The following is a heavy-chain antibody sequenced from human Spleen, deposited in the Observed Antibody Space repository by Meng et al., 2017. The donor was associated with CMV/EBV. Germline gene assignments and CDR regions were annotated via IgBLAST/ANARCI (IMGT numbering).Heavy chain of an antibody. CDR1: GFSFSNYW. CDR2: IYPGDSET. V-gene: IGHV5-51*01. Sequence: GGSLRLSCRGFGFSFSNYWIAWVRQMPGKGLEWMGMIYPGDSETTYSPSFQGQVTMSADKSISTAYLQWGSLKASDTAMYYCARPNSLGYSSNFGLDVWGQGTTVTVSS. J-gene: IGHJ6*02. D-gene: IGHD5-18*01. CDR3: ARPNSLGYSSNFGLDV.